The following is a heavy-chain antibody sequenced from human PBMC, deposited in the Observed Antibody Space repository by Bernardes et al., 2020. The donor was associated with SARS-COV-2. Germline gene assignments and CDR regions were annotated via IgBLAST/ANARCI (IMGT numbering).Heavy chain of an antibody. CDR3: ARDRAITIFGVVKGYYFDY. D-gene: IGHD3-3*01. CDR1: GYTFTSYG. CDR2: ISAYNGNT. Sequence: ASVKVSCKASGYTFTSYGISWVRQDPGQGLEWMGWISAYNGNTNYAQKLQGRVTMTTDTSTSTAYMELRSLRSDDTAVYYCARDRAITIFGVVKGYYFDYWGQGTLVTVSS. V-gene: IGHV1-18*01. J-gene: IGHJ4*02.